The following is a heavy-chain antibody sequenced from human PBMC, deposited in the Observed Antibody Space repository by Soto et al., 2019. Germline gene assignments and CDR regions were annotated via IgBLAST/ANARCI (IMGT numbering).Heavy chain of an antibody. CDR1: GFTFSSYW. V-gene: IGHV3-7*01. D-gene: IGHD5-12*01. CDR2: IKQDGSEK. Sequence: GGSLRLSCAASGFTFSSYWMSWVRQAPGKGLEWVANIKQDGSEKYYVDSVKGRFTISRDNAKNSLYLQMNSLRAEDTAVYYCARHSGYDYGAFDIWGQGTMVTVSS. CDR3: ARHSGYDYGAFDI. J-gene: IGHJ3*02.